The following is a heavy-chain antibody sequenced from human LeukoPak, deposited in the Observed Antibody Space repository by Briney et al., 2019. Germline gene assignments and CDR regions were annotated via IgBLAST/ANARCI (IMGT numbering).Heavy chain of an antibody. CDR2: MNPNSGNT. Sequence: ASVKVSCKASGYTFTSYDINWVRQATGQGLEWMGWMNPNSGNTGYAQKFQGRVTMTRDTSISTAYMELSRLRSDDTAVYYCARAEITMIVVVIGGNAFDIWGQGTMVTVSS. J-gene: IGHJ3*02. D-gene: IGHD3-22*01. V-gene: IGHV1-8*02. CDR3: ARAEITMIVVVIGGNAFDI. CDR1: GYTFTSYD.